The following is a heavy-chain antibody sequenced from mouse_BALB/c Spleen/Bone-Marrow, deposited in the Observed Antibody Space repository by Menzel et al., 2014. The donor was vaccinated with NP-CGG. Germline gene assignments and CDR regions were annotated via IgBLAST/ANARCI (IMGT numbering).Heavy chain of an antibody. CDR3: ARHAYYDQTEVSFVY. V-gene: IGHV5-9-2*01. CDR1: GFSFSNYG. D-gene: IGHD2-4*01. CDR2: ISGDGRYT. Sequence: EVKVVESGGGLVKSGGSPKLSCAASGFSFSNYGMSWVRQTPEKRPEWVATISGDGRYTFYSDSVKGRFTISRDNAKNNLYLQLSSLRSEDTALYYCARHAYYDQTEVSFVYWGQGTLVTVSA. J-gene: IGHJ3*01.